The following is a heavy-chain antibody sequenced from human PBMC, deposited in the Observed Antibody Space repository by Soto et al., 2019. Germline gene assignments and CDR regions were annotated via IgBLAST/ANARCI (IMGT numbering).Heavy chain of an antibody. J-gene: IGHJ6*02. D-gene: IGHD3-22*01. Sequence: SETLSLTCAVYGGSFSGYYWSWIRQPPGKGLEWIGEINHSGSTNYNPSLKSRVTISVDTSKNQFSLKLSSVTAADTAVYYCARGRRVVSGGLGMDVWGQGTTVT. CDR1: GGSFSGYY. CDR2: INHSGST. CDR3: ARGRRVVSGGLGMDV. V-gene: IGHV4-34*01.